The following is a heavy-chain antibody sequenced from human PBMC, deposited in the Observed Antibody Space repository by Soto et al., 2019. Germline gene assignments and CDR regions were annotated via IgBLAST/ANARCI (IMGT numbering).Heavy chain of an antibody. D-gene: IGHD2-15*01. CDR2: MNPNSGNT. V-gene: IGHV1-8*01. CDR3: AATSGQNEGYNWFDP. Sequence: QVQLVQSGAEVKKPGASVKVSCKASGYTFTSYDINWVRQATGQGLEWMGWMNPNSGNTGYAQKFQGRVTMTRNTSISTAYLELSSLRSEDTSVYYCAATSGQNEGYNWFDPWGQGTLVTVSS. J-gene: IGHJ5*02. CDR1: GYTFTSYD.